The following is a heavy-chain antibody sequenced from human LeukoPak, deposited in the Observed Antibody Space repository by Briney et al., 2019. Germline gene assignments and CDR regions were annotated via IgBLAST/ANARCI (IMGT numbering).Heavy chain of an antibody. CDR1: GFTFDDYA. D-gene: IGHD5-24*01. CDR2: ISWNSGSI. J-gene: IGHJ4*02. Sequence: GRSLRLSCAASGFTFDDYAMHWVRQAPGKGLEWVSGISWNSGSIGYADSVKGRFTISRDNAKNSLYLQMNSLRAEDTALYYYAKDKVEMATRLFDYWGQGTLVTVSS. V-gene: IGHV3-9*01. CDR3: AKDKVEMATRLFDY.